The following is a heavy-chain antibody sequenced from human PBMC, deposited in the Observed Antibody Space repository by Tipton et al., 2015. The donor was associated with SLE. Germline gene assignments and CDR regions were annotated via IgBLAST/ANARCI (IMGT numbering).Heavy chain of an antibody. CDR1: GFTFSNYW. CDR3: AREDWDRGVDY. V-gene: IGHV3-7*01. J-gene: IGHJ4*02. Sequence: SLRLSCAASGFTFSNYWMTWVRQAPGKGLEWVANIKEDGGEKSYVDSVKGRFTISRDNAKNSLYLQMDSLRVEDTATYYCAREDWDRGVDYWGQGALVTVSS. D-gene: IGHD1-26*01. CDR2: IKEDGGEK.